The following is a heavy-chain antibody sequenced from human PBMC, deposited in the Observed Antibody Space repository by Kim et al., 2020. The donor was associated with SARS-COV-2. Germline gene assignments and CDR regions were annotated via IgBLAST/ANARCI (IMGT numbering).Heavy chain of an antibody. V-gene: IGHV4-39*01. CDR1: DDSMNNSAYY. Sequence: SETLSLTCHVSDDSMNNSAYYWVWIRQPPGMGLEWIGTIYYGGNTYYNPSLESRVFVSAVASKRQFSLRVTSVTAADTAVYYCARQDSGYELDIWGRGTLVTVSS. D-gene: IGHD5-12*01. CDR3: ARQDSGYELDI. J-gene: IGHJ4*02. CDR2: IYYGGNT.